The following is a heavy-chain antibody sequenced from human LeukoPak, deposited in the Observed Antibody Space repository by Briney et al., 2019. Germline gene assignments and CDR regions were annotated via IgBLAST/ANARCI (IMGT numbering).Heavy chain of an antibody. CDR1: GGSISSYY. Sequence: PETLSLTCTVSGGSISSYYWSWIRQPPGKGLEWIGYIYYSGSTNYNPSLKSRVTISVDTSKNQFSLKLSSVTAADTAVYYCASTVVGATMKIDYWGQGTLVTASS. J-gene: IGHJ4*02. CDR2: IYYSGST. CDR3: ASTVVGATMKIDY. V-gene: IGHV4-59*01. D-gene: IGHD1-26*01.